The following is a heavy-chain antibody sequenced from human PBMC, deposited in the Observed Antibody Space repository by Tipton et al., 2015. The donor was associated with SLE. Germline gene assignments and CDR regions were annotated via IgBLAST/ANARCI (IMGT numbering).Heavy chain of an antibody. V-gene: IGHV3-30*04. CDR2: ISNDGSIS. CDR1: GISFSSYA. Sequence: SLRLSCVVSGISFSSYALNWVRQAPGKGLEWVAAISNDGSISSYANSVKGRFSISRDNSKNVLYLQMNSLRAEETALYYCVREGFDPWGQGTLVTVSS. J-gene: IGHJ5*02. CDR3: VREGFDP.